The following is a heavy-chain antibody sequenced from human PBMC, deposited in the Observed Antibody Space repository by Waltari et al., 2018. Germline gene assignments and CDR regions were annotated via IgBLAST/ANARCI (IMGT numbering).Heavy chain of an antibody. CDR1: GGSISRSSYY. V-gene: IGHV4-39*01. Sequence: QLQLQESGPTLVKPSETLSLTCTVSGGSISRSSYYWGWIRQSPGKGLEWIGSIYYSGTTYYNPTIESRVTISGDTSKNQFSLKLSAVTAADTAVYYCVRHWKRNGYRFDPWGQGTLVTVSS. D-gene: IGHD5-12*01. CDR2: IYYSGTT. CDR3: VRHWKRNGYRFDP. J-gene: IGHJ5*02.